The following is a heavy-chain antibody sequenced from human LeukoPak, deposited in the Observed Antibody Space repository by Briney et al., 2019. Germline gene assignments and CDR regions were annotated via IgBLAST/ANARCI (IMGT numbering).Heavy chain of an antibody. Sequence: RGSLRLSCVASGFTFGSYSMNWVRQAPGKGLEWVSYISSSSSTIYYADSVKGRFTISRDNAKNSLYLQMNSLRDEDTALYYCARDAVPGGTRNWFDPWGQGTLVTVSS. V-gene: IGHV3-48*02. J-gene: IGHJ5*02. D-gene: IGHD2-2*01. CDR2: ISSSSSTI. CDR1: GFTFGSYS. CDR3: ARDAVPGGTRNWFDP.